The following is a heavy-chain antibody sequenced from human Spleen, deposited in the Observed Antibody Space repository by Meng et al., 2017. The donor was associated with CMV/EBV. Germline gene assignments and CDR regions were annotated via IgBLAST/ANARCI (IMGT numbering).Heavy chain of an antibody. CDR1: GFHFDRHG. Sequence: CAASGFHFDRHGMNLVRQAPGKGVEGVSGVNWNGSKTGYADSVKGRFTISRDNAKKSLYLQMNSLRAEDTALYYCARGNWNYIGSDYWGQGTLVTVSS. CDR2: VNWNGSKT. CDR3: ARGNWNYIGSDY. D-gene: IGHD1-7*01. J-gene: IGHJ4*02. V-gene: IGHV3-20*04.